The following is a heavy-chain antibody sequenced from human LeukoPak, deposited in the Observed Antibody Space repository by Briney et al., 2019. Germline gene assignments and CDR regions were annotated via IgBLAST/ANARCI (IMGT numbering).Heavy chain of an antibody. J-gene: IGHJ4*02. CDR2: IKQDGSEK. V-gene: IGHV3-7*01. D-gene: IGHD6-19*01. CDR1: GFSFSNYG. CDR3: AGGIAVAGKD. Sequence: GGSLRLSCAASGFSFSNYGMHWVRQAPGKGLEWVANIKQDGSEKYYVDSVKGRFTISRDNAKNSLYLQMNSLRAEDTAVYYCAGGIAVAGKDWGQGTLVTVSS.